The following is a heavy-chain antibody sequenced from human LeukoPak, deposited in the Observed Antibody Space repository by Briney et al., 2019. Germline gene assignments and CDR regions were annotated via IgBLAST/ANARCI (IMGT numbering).Heavy chain of an antibody. D-gene: IGHD1-7*01. CDR1: GGSISSSSYY. CDR3: ARGPRYNRNYGWYMDV. J-gene: IGHJ6*03. CDR2: IYYSGST. V-gene: IGHV4-61*01. Sequence: SETLSLTCTVSGGSISSSSYYWSWIRQPPGKGLEWIGYIYYSGSTNYNPSLKSRVTISVDTSKNQFSLKLSSVTAADTAVYYCARGPRYNRNYGWYMDVWGKGTTVTVSS.